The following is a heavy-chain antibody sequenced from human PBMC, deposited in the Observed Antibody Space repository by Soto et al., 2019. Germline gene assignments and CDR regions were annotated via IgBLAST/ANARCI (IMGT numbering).Heavy chain of an antibody. J-gene: IGHJ6*02. V-gene: IGHV3-30-3*01. CDR2: ISYDGSNK. D-gene: IGHD2-2*01. Sequence: GGSLRLSCAASGFTFSSYAMHWVRQAPGKGLEWVAVISYDGSNKYYADSVKGRFTISRDNSKNTLYLQMNSLRAEDTAVYYCATSLTAPRYCSSTSCNGNYYYGMDVWGQGTTVTVSS. CDR1: GFTFSSYA. CDR3: ATSLTAPRYCSSTSCNGNYYYGMDV.